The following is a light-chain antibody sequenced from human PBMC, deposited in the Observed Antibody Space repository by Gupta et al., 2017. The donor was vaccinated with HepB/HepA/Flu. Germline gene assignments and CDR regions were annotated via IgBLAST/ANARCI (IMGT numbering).Light chain of an antibody. CDR3: QQRSNWPLT. CDR1: QSVSSY. J-gene: IGKJ3*01. V-gene: IGKV3-11*01. CDR2: DAS. Sequence: EIVLTQSPATLSLFPGESATLSCRASQSVSSYLAWYQQKPGQAPRLLIYDASNRATGIPARFSGSGSGTDFTLTISNLEPEDFAVYYCQQRSNWPLTCGPGTKVDIK.